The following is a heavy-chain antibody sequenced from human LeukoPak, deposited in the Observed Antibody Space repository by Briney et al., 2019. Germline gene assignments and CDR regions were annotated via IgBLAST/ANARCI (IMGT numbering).Heavy chain of an antibody. CDR3: AKGISSSWYDY. V-gene: IGHV3-23*01. J-gene: IGHJ4*02. D-gene: IGHD6-13*01. CDR2: ISASGGST. CDR1: GFTFSSSA. Sequence: GGSLRLSCAASGFTFSSSAMSWVRQVPGKGLEWVSGISASGGSTYYADSVRGRFTISRDNSKNTLYVQMNSLRAEDTAVYYCAKGISSSWYDYWGQGTLVTVSS.